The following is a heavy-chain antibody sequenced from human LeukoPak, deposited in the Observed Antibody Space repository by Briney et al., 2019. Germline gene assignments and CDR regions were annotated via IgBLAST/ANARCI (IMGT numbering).Heavy chain of an antibody. J-gene: IGHJ4*02. Sequence: PSETLSLTCTVSGYSISSGYYWGWVRQPPGKGLEWIGSISHAGSTDYSPSLKSRVTISLDTSKNQFSLKLRPVTAADTAVYYCARILRGVIVTSFDYWGQGILVTVSS. V-gene: IGHV4-38-2*02. CDR1: GYSISSGYY. CDR2: ISHAGST. D-gene: IGHD3-10*01. CDR3: ARILRGVIVTSFDY.